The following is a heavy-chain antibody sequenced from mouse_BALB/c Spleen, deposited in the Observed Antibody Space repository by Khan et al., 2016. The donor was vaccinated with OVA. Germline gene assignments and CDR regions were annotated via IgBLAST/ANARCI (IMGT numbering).Heavy chain of an antibody. CDR2: IDPENGNT. D-gene: IGHD6-2*01. Sequence: VQLQQSGTELVRPGALVRLSCTASGFNIKDYYIQWLRQRYDQGLVWSGWIDPENGNTIYDPTFQGKARITADTSSNTAYLQLSSLTSEDTAVYYCPRSLLLYCDDWGQGTTRTVSS. CDR1: GFNIKDYY. V-gene: IGHV14-1*02. CDR3: PRSLLLYCDD. J-gene: IGHJ2*01.